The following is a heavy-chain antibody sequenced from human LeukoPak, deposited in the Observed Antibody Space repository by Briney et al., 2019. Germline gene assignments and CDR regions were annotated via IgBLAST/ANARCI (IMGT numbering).Heavy chain of an antibody. Sequence: GGSLRLSCTASGFTFSSYAMSWVRQAPGKGLEWVSAISGSGGSTYYADSVKGRFTISRDNSKNTLYLQMNSLRAEDTAVYYCANSNGPFSSSWPPDYWGQGTLVTVSS. CDR1: GFTFSSYA. D-gene: IGHD6-13*01. CDR3: ANSNGPFSSSWPPDY. J-gene: IGHJ4*02. CDR2: ISGSGGST. V-gene: IGHV3-23*01.